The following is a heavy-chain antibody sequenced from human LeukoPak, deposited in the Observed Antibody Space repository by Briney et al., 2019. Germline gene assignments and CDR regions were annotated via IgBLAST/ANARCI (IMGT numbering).Heavy chain of an antibody. CDR1: GFTCRSYS. Sequence: GGSLRLSCAGSGFTCRSYSMNWVRQAPGKGLEWISFISGSTSATYYADSVKGRFTISRDNAKNSLYLQMNSLRAEDTALYYCARGSSGWHPGNSDYWGQGTLVTVSS. D-gene: IGHD6-19*01. CDR3: ARGSSGWHPGNSDY. CDR2: ISGSTSAT. J-gene: IGHJ4*02. V-gene: IGHV3-48*01.